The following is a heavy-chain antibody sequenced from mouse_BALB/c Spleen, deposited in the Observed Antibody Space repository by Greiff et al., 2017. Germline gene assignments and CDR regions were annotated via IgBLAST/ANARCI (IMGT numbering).Heavy chain of an antibody. Sequence: VQLQQPGAELVKPGASVKLSCKASGFTFTSYWMHWVKQRPGQGLEWIGAINPSNGRTNYNEKFKSKATLTVDKTSSTAYMQLSSLTSEDSAVYYWARRGGDYWGQGTSVTVSS. CDR3: ARRGGDY. J-gene: IGHJ4*01. V-gene: IGHV1S81*02. CDR2: INPSNGRT. D-gene: IGHD1-1*02. CDR1: GFTFTSYW.